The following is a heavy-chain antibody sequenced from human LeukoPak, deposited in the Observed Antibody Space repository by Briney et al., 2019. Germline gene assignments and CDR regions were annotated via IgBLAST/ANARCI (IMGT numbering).Heavy chain of an antibody. V-gene: IGHV4-30-2*01. CDR3: ARDASGGDWPRFDP. CDR1: GGSISSGDYS. CDR2: IHHSGST. J-gene: IGHJ5*02. D-gene: IGHD2-21*02. Sequence: ASETLSLTCAVSGGSISSGDYSWSWIRQPAGKALEWIGSIHHSGSTSYNPSLRSRLTISVDRSKTQFSLRLSSVTAADTALYFCARDASGGDWPRFDPWGQGTMVTVSS.